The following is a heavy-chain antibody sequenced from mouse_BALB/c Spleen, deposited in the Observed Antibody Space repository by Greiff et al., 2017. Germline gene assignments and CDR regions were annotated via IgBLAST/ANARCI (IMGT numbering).Heavy chain of an antibody. CDR1: GFTFSSYG. D-gene: IGHD2-3*01. Sequence: EVQLVESGGDLVKPGGSLKLSCAASGFTFSSYGMSWVRQTPDKRLEWVATISSGGSYTYYPDSVKGRFTISRDNAKNTLYLQMSSLKSEDTAMYYCARQGGYDGYPFAYWGQGTLVTVSA. CDR3: ARQGGYDGYPFAY. V-gene: IGHV5-6*01. CDR2: ISSGGSYT. J-gene: IGHJ3*01.